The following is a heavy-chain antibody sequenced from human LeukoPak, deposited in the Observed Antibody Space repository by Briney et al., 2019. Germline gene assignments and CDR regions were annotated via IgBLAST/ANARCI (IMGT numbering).Heavy chain of an antibody. CDR1: GYSISSGYY. D-gene: IGHD1-26*01. J-gene: IGHJ4*02. CDR2: IYHSGST. CDR3: ARXVGXTXXYXXY. Sequence: SETLSLTCTVSGYSISSGYYWGWIRQPPGKGLEWIGSIYHSGSTYYNPSLKSRVTISVDTSKNQFSLKLSSVTAADTAVYYCARXVGXTXXYXXYXXQGT. V-gene: IGHV4-38-2*02.